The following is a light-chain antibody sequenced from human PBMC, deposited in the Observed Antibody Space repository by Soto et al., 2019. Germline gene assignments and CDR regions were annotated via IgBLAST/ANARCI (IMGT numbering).Light chain of an antibody. V-gene: IGKV1-12*01. Sequence: DIQMTQSPSSVSASVGDRVTITCRASQGISGWLAWYQQKPGKAPKLRIYAASTLESGGPSRFSGGRSGTDFTLAINSLQREDFATYYCQQATISQLTFGGGTKVEIK. J-gene: IGKJ4*02. CDR1: QGISGW. CDR2: AAS. CDR3: QQATISQLT.